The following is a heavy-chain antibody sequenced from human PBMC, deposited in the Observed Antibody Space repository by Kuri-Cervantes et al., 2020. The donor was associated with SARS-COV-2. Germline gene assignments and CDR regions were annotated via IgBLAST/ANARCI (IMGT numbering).Heavy chain of an antibody. CDR3: AKDRETGYFSDWSPALGMDV. Sequence: GGSLRLSCTASGFTFGDYAMSWFRQAPGKGLEWVGFIRSKAYGGTTEYAASVKGRFTISRDDSKSIAYLQMNSLKTEDTAVYYCAKDRETGYFSDWSPALGMDVWGQGTTVTVSS. CDR1: GFTFGDYA. D-gene: IGHD6-19*01. V-gene: IGHV3-49*03. CDR2: IRSKAYGGTT. J-gene: IGHJ6*02.